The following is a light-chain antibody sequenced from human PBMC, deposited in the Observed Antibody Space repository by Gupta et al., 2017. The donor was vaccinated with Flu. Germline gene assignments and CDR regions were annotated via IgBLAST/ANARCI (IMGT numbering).Light chain of an antibody. J-gene: IGKJ4*01. CDR2: QAS. CDR3: QQYYRYPLT. Sequence: EIQMTQSPSALSASEGDRVTITSRASQGIVAELAWLQQEPGQAPKLLIYQASNLESGVPSRFSGDGSATEFTLTINSLQPDDFATYYCQQYYRYPLTFGGGTRIEI. V-gene: IGKV1-5*03. CDR1: QGIVAE.